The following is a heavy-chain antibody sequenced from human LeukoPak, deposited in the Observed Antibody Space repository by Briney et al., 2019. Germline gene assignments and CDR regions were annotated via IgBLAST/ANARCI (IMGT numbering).Heavy chain of an antibody. CDR2: IYPGDSDA. D-gene: IGHD1-26*01. CDR1: GYSFTSYW. Sequence: GASLKISCKGSGYSFTSYWIGWVRQLPGKGLEWMGIIYPGDSDARHSPSFQGQVTISADKSISTAYLQWSSLGASDTAMYYCARGSIVGATRNYFDYWGQGTLVTVSS. CDR3: ARGSIVGATRNYFDY. V-gene: IGHV5-51*01. J-gene: IGHJ4*02.